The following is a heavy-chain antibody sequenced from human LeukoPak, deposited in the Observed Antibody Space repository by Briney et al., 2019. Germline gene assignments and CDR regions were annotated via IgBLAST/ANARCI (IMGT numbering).Heavy chain of an antibody. J-gene: IGHJ4*02. CDR3: ARDSAYCGGDCYPYYFDY. CDR2: ISAYNGNT. D-gene: IGHD2-21*02. Sequence: ASVKVSCKASGYTFTSYGISWVRQAPGQGLEWMGWISAYNGNTNYAQKLQGRVTMTTDTSTSTAYMELRSLRSGDTAVYYCARDSAYCGGDCYPYYFDYWGQGTLVTVSS. V-gene: IGHV1-18*01. CDR1: GYTFTSYG.